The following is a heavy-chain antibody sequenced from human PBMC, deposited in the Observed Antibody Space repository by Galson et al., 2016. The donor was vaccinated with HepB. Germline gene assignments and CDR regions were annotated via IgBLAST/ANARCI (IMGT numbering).Heavy chain of an antibody. V-gene: IGHV3-74*01. Sequence: SLRLSCAASGFTFSSYWMHWVRQAPGKGLVWVSRVNSDASSASYAGSVKGRLTISRDNAKNALYLQMNSLRVEDTAMYYCARGINWGIDSWGQGTLVTVSS. CDR3: ARGINWGIDS. D-gene: IGHD7-27*01. J-gene: IGHJ4*02. CDR1: GFTFSSYW. CDR2: VNSDASSA.